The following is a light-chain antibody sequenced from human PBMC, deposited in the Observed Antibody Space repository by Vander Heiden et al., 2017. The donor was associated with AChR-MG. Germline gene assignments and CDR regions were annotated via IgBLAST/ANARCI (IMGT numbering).Light chain of an antibody. CDR3: YSAADNNLRGV. J-gene: IGLJ3*02. V-gene: IGLV3-27*01. Sequence: SSELTPPSSVSVSPGQTARITCSGDLLAQRYTRWFQQKPGLSPVLLMYTDNERPSGIPDRFSGSSSGTTVTLTISGAQIEDEADYYCYSAADNNLRGVFGGGTKLTVL. CDR1: LLAQRY. CDR2: TDN.